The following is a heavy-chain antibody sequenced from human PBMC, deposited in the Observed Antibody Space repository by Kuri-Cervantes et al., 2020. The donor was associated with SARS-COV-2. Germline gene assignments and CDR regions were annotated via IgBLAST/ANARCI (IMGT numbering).Heavy chain of an antibody. CDR3: ARDGGGNLGD. Sequence: SETLSLTCTVSGGSISTGSYYWGWIRQPPGKGLEWIGYIYYSGSTNYNPSLKSRVTISVDTSKNQFSLKLSSVTAADTAVYYCARDGGGNLGDWGQGTLVTVSS. J-gene: IGHJ4*02. CDR2: IYYSGST. CDR1: GGSISTGSYY. V-gene: IGHV4-61*01. D-gene: IGHD4-23*01.